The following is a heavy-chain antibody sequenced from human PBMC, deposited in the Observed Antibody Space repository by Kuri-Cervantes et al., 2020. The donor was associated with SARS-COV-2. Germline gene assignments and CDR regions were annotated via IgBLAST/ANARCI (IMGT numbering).Heavy chain of an antibody. D-gene: IGHD2-2*01. Sequence: GSLRLSCAVSGGSISSSNWWSWVRQPPGKGLEWIGYIYHSGSTYYNPSLKSRVTISVDRSKNQFSLKLSSVTAADTAVYYCARGGGYCSSTSCYVRYNWFDPWGQGTLVTVSS. CDR2: IYHSGST. V-gene: IGHV4-4*02. J-gene: IGHJ5*02. CDR3: ARGGGYCSSTSCYVRYNWFDP. CDR1: GGSISSSNW.